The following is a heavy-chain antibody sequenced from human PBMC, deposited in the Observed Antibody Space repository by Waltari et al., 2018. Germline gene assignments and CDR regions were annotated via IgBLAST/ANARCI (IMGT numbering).Heavy chain of an antibody. J-gene: IGHJ3*02. Sequence: EVQLVESGGGLVQPGRSLRLSCAASGFTFDDYAMHWVRQAPGKGLEWCSGISWNSGSIGYADSLKCRFPISRDNANSSLYLLMNSLRAEDMASFYCATDVSSVWYLGAFDIWGHGTMVTVSS. D-gene: IGHD6-19*01. CDR2: ISWNSGSI. CDR1: GFTFDDYA. CDR3: ATDVSSVWYLGAFDI. V-gene: IGHV3-9*03.